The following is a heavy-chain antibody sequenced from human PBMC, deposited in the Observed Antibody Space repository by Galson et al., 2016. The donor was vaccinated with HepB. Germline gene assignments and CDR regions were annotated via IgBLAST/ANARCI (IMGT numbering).Heavy chain of an antibody. V-gene: IGHV3-23*01. Sequence: SLRLSCAASGFFFSNFVMTWVRQAPGKGLEWVSDISDNTAGTKYADSVKGRFTISRDNFKNMLYLQMNSLRAEDTAVYYCAKGLTTVTTEVDYWGQGTLVTVSS. D-gene: IGHD4-17*01. CDR3: AKGLTTVTTEVDY. CDR1: GFFFSNFV. CDR2: ISDNTAGT. J-gene: IGHJ4*02.